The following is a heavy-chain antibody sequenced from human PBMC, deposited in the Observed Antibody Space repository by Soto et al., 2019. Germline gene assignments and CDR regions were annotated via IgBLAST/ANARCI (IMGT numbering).Heavy chain of an antibody. V-gene: IGHV1-69*13. CDR2: IIPFFGAA. D-gene: IGHD3-22*01. CDR3: ARGAGYYDSSGYYYRAFDI. CDR1: GGTFSSYA. J-gene: IGHJ3*02. Sequence: SVKVSFKTSGGTFSSYAINWLRQAPGQGLEWMGGIIPFFGAANYAQKFQDRVTITADESTSRAYMELSSLRSEDTAVYYCARGAGYYDSSGYYYRAFDIWGQGTMVTVSS.